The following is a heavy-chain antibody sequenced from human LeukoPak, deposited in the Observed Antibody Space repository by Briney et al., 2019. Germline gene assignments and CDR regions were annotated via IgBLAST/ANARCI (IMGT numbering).Heavy chain of an antibody. CDR3: AKSRSGSANWALQIFDN. V-gene: IGHV3-48*01. Sequence: GGSLRLSCAASGFTFSGHNMNWVRQAPGKGLEWISFVSISSGTIYYADSVNGRFRISRDNSNNSLFVQMNSLRAEDTAVYFCAKSRSGSANWALQIFDNWGQGTLVTVSS. D-gene: IGHD1-1*01. CDR2: VSISSGTI. J-gene: IGHJ4*02. CDR1: GFTFSGHN.